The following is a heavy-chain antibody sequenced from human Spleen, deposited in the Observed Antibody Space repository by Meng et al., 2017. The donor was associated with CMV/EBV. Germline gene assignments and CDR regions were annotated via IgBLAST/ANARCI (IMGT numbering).Heavy chain of an antibody. CDR2: INPENGAT. CDR3: ARDLGPLIAASAYYFDF. Sequence: ASVKVSCKASGYTFTDYYLHWVRQAPGEGLEWMGWINPENGATDYPQRFQGRVTMTRDTSISTAYMELSSLRSDDTAIYYRARDLGPLIAASAYYFDFWGQGTLVTVSS. D-gene: IGHD6-13*01. J-gene: IGHJ4*02. V-gene: IGHV1-2*02. CDR1: GYTFTDYY.